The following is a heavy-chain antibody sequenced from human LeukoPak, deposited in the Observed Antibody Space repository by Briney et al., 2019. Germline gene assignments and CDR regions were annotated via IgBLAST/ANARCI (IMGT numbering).Heavy chain of an antibody. V-gene: IGHV3-23*01. D-gene: IGHD2-8*01. J-gene: IGHJ2*01. CDR2: IRGSGGRT. CDR1: GFSFNRYA. CDR3: AQSTSMRYFFDL. Sequence: LPGGSLRLSCAASGFSFNRYAVAWVRQAPGKGLEWVSTIRGSGGRTFFADSVKGRFTVSRDNSVFLQMNSLRAEDTALYYCAQSTSMRYFFDLWGRGTLVTVSS.